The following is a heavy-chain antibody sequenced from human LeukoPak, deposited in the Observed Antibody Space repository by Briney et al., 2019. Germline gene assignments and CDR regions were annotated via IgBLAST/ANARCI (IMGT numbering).Heavy chain of an antibody. CDR2: ISSSGSTK. CDR3: AKTLSSGWSGKYYFDY. V-gene: IGHV3-48*03. D-gene: IGHD6-19*01. CDR1: GFTFSSYE. J-gene: IGHJ4*02. Sequence: GGSLRLSCAASGFTFSSYEMNWVRQAPGKGLEWVSYISSSGSTKYYADSVKGRFTIYRDNSKSRLSLQMNSLRAEDTAVYYCAKTLSSGWSGKYYFDYWGQGTLVSVSS.